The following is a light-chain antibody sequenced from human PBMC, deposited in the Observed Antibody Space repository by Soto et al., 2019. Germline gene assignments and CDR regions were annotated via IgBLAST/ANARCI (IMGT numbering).Light chain of an antibody. CDR1: SSDVGGYNY. CDR2: DVS. Sequence: QSALTQPASVSGSPGQSITISCTGTSSDVGGYNYVSWYQQYPGKAPKLMIYDVSNRPSGVSNRFSGSKSGNTASLTISGLQAEDEADYYCTSYTTSSTLVFGTGTK. V-gene: IGLV2-14*01. CDR3: TSYTTSSTLV. J-gene: IGLJ1*01.